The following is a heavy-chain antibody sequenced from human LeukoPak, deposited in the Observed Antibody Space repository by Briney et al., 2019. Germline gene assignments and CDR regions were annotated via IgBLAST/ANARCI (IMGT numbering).Heavy chain of an antibody. CDR3: ARDFYGDYVGSKYNWFDP. Sequence: GGSLRLSCAASGFTFSSYSMNWVRQAPGKGLEWVSSISSSSSYIYYADSVKGRFTISRDNAKNSLYLQMNSLRAEDTAVYYCARDFYGDYVGSKYNWFDPWGQGTLVTVSS. CDR2: ISSSSSYI. D-gene: IGHD4-17*01. J-gene: IGHJ5*02. CDR1: GFTFSSYS. V-gene: IGHV3-21*01.